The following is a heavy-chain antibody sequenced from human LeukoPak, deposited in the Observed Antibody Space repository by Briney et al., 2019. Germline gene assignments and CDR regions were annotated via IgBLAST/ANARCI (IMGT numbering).Heavy chain of an antibody. V-gene: IGHV3-9*01. CDR1: GFNFDEYA. Sequence: PGGSLRLSCFASGFNFDEYAMDWVRQVPGKGLEWVTGISSNSVAKAYADSVKGRFTISRDNAKNSLLLQMTSLRAEDTGLYYCARALYYYSGSAYPRPFDVWGQGTMVTVSS. CDR3: ARALYYYSGSAYPRPFDV. J-gene: IGHJ3*01. CDR2: ISSNSVAK. D-gene: IGHD3-22*01.